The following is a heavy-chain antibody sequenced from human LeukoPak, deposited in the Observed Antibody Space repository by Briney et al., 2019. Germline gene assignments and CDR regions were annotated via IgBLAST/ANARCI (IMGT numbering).Heavy chain of an antibody. CDR3: GKGKVGADAFDI. D-gene: IGHD1-26*01. Sequence: GGSLRLSCAASGFTFSSYAMSWVRQAPGKGLEWVSAISGSGGSTYYADSVKGRFTISRDNAKNTLYLQMNSLRAEDTAVYYCGKGKVGADAFDIWGQGTMVTVSS. CDR2: ISGSGGST. J-gene: IGHJ3*02. CDR1: GFTFSSYA. V-gene: IGHV3-23*01.